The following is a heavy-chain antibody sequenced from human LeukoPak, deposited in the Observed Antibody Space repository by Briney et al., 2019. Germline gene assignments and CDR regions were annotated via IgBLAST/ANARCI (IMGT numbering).Heavy chain of an antibody. CDR3: ARHPCIASSSSFWSK. CDR2: IYYSWST. CDR1: GGSISSYY. V-gene: IGHV4-59*08. J-gene: IGHJ4*02. D-gene: IGHD6-6*01. Sequence: PSETLSLTCTVSGGSISSYYWSWIRQPPGKGLEWIGYIYYSWSTNYNPSLKSRVTISVDTSKNQFSLKLSSVTAADTAVYYCARHPCIASSSSFWSKWGQGTLVTVSS.